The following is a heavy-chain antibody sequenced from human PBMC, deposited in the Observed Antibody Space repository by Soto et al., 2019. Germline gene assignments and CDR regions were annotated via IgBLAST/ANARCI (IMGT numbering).Heavy chain of an antibody. D-gene: IGHD2-15*01. CDR1: GFTFSSYE. CDR3: ARGMWGCSDY. CDR2: ISSSGSTK. J-gene: IGHJ4*01. V-gene: IGHV3-48*03. Sequence: GGSLRLSCAASGFTFSSYEMNWVRQAPGKGLEWVSYISSSGSTKYYADSVKGRFTISRDNAKNSLYLHMNSLRAEDTAVYYCARGMWGCSDYWGQGSLVTVSS.